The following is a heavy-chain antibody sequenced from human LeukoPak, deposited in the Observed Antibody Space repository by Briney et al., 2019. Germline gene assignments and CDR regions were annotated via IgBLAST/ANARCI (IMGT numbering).Heavy chain of an antibody. CDR3: ARFAAGGSYYYYMDV. D-gene: IGHD6-25*01. J-gene: IGHJ6*03. V-gene: IGHV3-48*01. Sequence: ETLSLTCTVSGGSISSSSYSWGWIRQPPGKGLEWVSNIGTSSTTIYYADSVKGRFTISRDNAKNSLYLQMNSLRADDTAVYYCARFAAGGSYYYYMDVWGKGTTVTVSS. CDR1: GGSISSSSYS. CDR2: IGTSSTTI.